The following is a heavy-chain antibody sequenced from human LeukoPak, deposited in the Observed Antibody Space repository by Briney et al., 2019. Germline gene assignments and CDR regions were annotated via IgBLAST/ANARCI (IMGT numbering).Heavy chain of an antibody. CDR3: ARDRATYCGGDCSPPPFDY. J-gene: IGHJ4*02. V-gene: IGHV1-69*13. Sequence: ASVKVSCKASGGTFSSYAISWVRRAPGQGLEWMGGIIPIFGTANYAQKFQGRVTITADESTSTAYMELSSLRSEDTAVYYCARDRATYCGGDCSPPPFDYWGQGTLVTVSS. D-gene: IGHD2-21*02. CDR2: IIPIFGTA. CDR1: GGTFSSYA.